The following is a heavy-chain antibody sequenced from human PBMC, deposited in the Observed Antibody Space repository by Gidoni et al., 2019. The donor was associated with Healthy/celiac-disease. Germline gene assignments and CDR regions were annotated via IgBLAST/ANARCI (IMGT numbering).Heavy chain of an antibody. V-gene: IGHV4-34*01. CDR3: AGRTYYDFWSGLYWFDP. CDR2: INHSGST. CDR1: GGSFSGYY. D-gene: IGHD3-3*01. J-gene: IGHJ5*02. Sequence: QVQLQQWGAGLLKPSETLSLTCAVYGGSFSGYYWSWIRQPPGQGLEWIGEINHSGSTNYNPSLKSRVTISVDTSKNQFSLKLSSVTAADTAVYYCAGRTYYDFWSGLYWFDPWGQGTLVTVSS.